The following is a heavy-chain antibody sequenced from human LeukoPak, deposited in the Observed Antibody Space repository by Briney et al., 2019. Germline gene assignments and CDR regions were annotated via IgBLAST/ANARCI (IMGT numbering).Heavy chain of an antibody. CDR1: GFTFSDAW. CDR2: ISGSGGST. D-gene: IGHD3-3*01. J-gene: IGHJ4*02. V-gene: IGHV3-23*01. CDR3: AKAEDFWSGYYSSFDY. Sequence: PGGSLRLSCVGSGFTFSDAWMSWVRQAPGKGLEGVSAISGSGGSTYYADSVKGRFPISRDNSKNTLYMQMTRLRAEDTGVYYCAKAEDFWSGYYSSFDYWGQGTLVTVSS.